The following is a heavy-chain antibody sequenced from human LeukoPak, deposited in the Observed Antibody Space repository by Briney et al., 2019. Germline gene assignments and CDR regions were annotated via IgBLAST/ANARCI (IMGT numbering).Heavy chain of an antibody. Sequence: SETLSLTCTVSGGSISSSSYYWGWIRQPPGKGLEWIGSIYYGGYTYYNPSLKSRVTISVDTSKNQFSLKLSSVTAADTAMYYCQSRFLEWLLEYWGQGTLVTVSS. J-gene: IGHJ4*02. CDR3: QSRFLEWLLEY. CDR2: IYYGGYT. CDR1: GGSISSSSYY. D-gene: IGHD3-3*01. V-gene: IGHV4-39*01.